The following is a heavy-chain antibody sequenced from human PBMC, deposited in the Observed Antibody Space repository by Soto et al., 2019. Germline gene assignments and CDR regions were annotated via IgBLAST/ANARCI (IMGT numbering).Heavy chain of an antibody. J-gene: IGHJ4*02. CDR1: GFNFRDFW. D-gene: IGHD1-26*01. Sequence: PRLSCEASGFNFRDFWMHWVRQPPGKGPEWVSNIPSDGRDVSYADSVRGRFTISRDDARNTLYLQMSDLRVENTAIYYCTRDDSGLGIDYWGQGTQVTV. V-gene: IGHV3-74*01. CDR2: IPSDGRDV. CDR3: TRDDSGLGIDY.